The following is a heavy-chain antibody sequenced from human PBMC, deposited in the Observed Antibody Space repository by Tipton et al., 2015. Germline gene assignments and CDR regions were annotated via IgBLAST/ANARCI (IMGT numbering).Heavy chain of an antibody. Sequence: SLRLSCAASGFGFGAHAMHWVRQAPGKGLEWVSGISGNSASIGYVDSVRGRFTISRDNAKTSLFLQMDSLTAEDTALYYCARDWRLEYYYYYAVDAWGQGTTVTVSS. V-gene: IGHV3-9*01. D-gene: IGHD6-25*01. CDR1: GFGFGAHA. J-gene: IGHJ6*02. CDR2: ISGNSASI. CDR3: ARDWRLEYYYYYAVDA.